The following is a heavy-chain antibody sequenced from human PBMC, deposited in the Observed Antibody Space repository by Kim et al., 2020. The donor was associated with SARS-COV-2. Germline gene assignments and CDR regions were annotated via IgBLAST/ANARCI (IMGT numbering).Heavy chain of an antibody. CDR2: MYYSGST. D-gene: IGHD6-13*01. V-gene: IGHV4-59*13. CDR1: GGSISRYY. Sequence: SETLSLTCSVSGGSISRYYWSWIRQSPGKGLEWIGYMYYSGSTNYNPSLKSRVTISVDTSKNQFSLKLSSVTAADTAVYYCARDHGYSSSWYGFDYWGQGTLVTVSS. J-gene: IGHJ4*02. CDR3: ARDHGYSSSWYGFDY.